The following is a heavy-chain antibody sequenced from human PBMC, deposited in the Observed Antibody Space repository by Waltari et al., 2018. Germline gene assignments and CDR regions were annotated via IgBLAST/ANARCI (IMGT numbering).Heavy chain of an antibody. J-gene: IGHJ3*01. CDR3: ARDNNRQAFDV. CDR1: GGSISNSY. V-gene: IGHV4-4*07. CDR2: IYAGEDT. Sequence: QVQLQESGPGLVKPSGPLSLTCTVSGGSISNSYWNWIRQPAGTGLEWTGRIYAGEDTNYNPSLKSRVTMSLDTSKSQFSLKLNSVTAADTAVYYCARDNNRQAFDVWGQGIMVTVSS.